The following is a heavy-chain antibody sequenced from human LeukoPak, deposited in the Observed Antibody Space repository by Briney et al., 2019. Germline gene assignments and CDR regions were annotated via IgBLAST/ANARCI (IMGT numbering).Heavy chain of an antibody. D-gene: IGHD3-10*01. Sequence: SQTLSLTCAVSGGSIGSGGYSWSWIRQPPGKGLEWIGYIYHSGSTYYNPSLKSRVTISVDRSKNQFSLKLSSVTAADTAVYYCARDGVGFGELLLWSQGTLVTVSS. CDR1: GGSIGSGGYS. V-gene: IGHV4-30-2*01. J-gene: IGHJ4*02. CDR2: IYHSGST. CDR3: ARDGVGFGELLL.